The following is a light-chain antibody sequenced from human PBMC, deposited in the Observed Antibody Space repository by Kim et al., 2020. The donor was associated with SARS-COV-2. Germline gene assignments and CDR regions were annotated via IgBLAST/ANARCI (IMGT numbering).Light chain of an antibody. J-gene: IGLJ3*02. CDR3: AAWDDSLNVV. V-gene: IGLV1-44*01. CDR1: SSNIGSNS. Sequence: PGQRDTISCSGSSSNIGSNSVNWYQQLPGTAPKLLIYSNNQRPSGVPDRFSGSKSGTSASLAISGLQSEDEADYYCAAWDDSLNVVFGGGTQLTVL. CDR2: SNN.